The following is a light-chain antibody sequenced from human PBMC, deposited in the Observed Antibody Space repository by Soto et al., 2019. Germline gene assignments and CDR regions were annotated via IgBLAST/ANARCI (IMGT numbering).Light chain of an antibody. Sequence: DIVMTQSPLSLPVTPGEPASISCRSSQSLLHSSGYDHLDWYLQKPGQSPQLLIYLGSNRASGVPDRFSGSGSGTDFTLKISRVEAEAVGVYFCMQGLQTPYTFGQGTKLEMK. CDR3: MQGLQTPYT. CDR2: LGS. J-gene: IGKJ2*01. V-gene: IGKV2-28*01. CDR1: QSLLHSSGYDH.